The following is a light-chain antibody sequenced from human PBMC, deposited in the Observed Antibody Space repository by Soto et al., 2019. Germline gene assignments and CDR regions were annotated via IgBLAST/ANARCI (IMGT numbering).Light chain of an antibody. Sequence: EIVLTQSPGTLSLSPRERATLSCRASQSVCSSQLAWYQQKPGQAPRLLIYGASTTATGIPDRFSGGGSGTDFTLTISRLEPEDFAVYYCQQFGRSPEYTFGQGTKLEVK. CDR1: QSVCSSQ. CDR3: QQFGRSPEYT. CDR2: GAS. J-gene: IGKJ2*01. V-gene: IGKV3-20*01.